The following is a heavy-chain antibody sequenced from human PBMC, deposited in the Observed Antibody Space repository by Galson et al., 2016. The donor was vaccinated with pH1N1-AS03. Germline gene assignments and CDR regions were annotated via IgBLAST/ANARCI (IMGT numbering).Heavy chain of an antibody. CDR2: IYHNGAT. V-gene: IGHV4-4*02. J-gene: IGHJ6*02. D-gene: IGHD5-18*01. Sequence: LSLTCAVSGASISNSNWWSWVRQTPEKGLEWIGEIYHNGATNYLPSLKSRVAISLDTSKSQFSLKLTSVTAADTAVYYCARHRGYNFGLMDVWGQGTTVTVSS. CDR1: GASISNSNW. CDR3: ARHRGYNFGLMDV.